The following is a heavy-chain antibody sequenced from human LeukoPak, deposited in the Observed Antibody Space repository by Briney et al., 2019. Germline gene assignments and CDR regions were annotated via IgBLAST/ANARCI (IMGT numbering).Heavy chain of an antibody. Sequence: ASVKVSCKASGYTFTSYDINWVRQATGQGLEWMGWMNPNSGNTGYAQKFQGRVTITRNTSISTAYMELSSLRSEDTAVYYCARARGGVVVVAASKSYYYYYMDVWGKGTTVTVS. V-gene: IGHV1-8*03. D-gene: IGHD2-15*01. CDR1: GYTFTSYD. CDR2: MNPNSGNT. CDR3: ARARGGVVVVAASKSYYYYYMDV. J-gene: IGHJ6*03.